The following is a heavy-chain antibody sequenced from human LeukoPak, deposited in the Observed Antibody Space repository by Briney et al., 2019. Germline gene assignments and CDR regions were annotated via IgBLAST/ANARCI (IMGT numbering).Heavy chain of an antibody. Sequence: KPSETLSLTCTVSGGSISSNSYYWGWIRQPPGKGLEWIGSIYYSGSTYYNPSLKSRVTISVDTSKNQFSLKLSSVTAADTAVYYCARAPAGYSYGPPYYMDVWGKGTTVTVSS. V-gene: IGHV4-39*07. D-gene: IGHD5-18*01. CDR1: GGSISSNSYY. CDR2: IYYSGST. CDR3: ARAPAGYSYGPPYYMDV. J-gene: IGHJ6*03.